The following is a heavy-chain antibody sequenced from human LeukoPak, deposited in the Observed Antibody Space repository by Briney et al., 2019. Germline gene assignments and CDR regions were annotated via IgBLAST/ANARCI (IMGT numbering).Heavy chain of an antibody. V-gene: IGHV4-4*07. D-gene: IGHD6-13*01. CDR3: ARGVYSSSWYEN. CDR2: IYTSGST. CDR1: GGSISNFY. Sequence: SETLSLTCTVSGGSISNFYWSWIRQPAGKGLEWIGRIYTSGSTNYNPSLKTRVTMSVDTSKNQFSLKLSSVTAADTAVYYCARGVYSSSWYENWGQGTLVTVSS. J-gene: IGHJ4*02.